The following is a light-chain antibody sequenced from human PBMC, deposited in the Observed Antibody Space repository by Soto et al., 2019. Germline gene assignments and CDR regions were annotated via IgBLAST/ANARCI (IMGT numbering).Light chain of an antibody. CDR1: QSVGIY. J-gene: IGKJ1*01. V-gene: IGKV3-11*01. CDR3: QQRSKWPPS. CDR2: DAS. Sequence: EILLTQSPATLSLSPGEGATLSCRASQSVGIYLAWYQQKPGQAPGLLIYDASKRATGIPARFSGSGSGTDFTLTISGLEPEDFAIYYCQQRSKWPPSFGQGTRWIS.